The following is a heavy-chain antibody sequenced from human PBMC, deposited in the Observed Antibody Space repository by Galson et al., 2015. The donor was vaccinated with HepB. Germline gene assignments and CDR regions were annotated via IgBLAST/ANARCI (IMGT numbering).Heavy chain of an antibody. Sequence: SVKVSCKASGGTFSSYTISWVRQAPGQGLEWMGRIIPILGIANYAQKFQGRVTITADKSTSTAYMELSSLRSEDTAVYYCARDPKRRGGARWGYYYGMDDWGQGTSVTVSS. CDR3: ARDPKRRGGARWGYYYGMDD. CDR1: GGTFSSYT. CDR2: IIPILGIA. J-gene: IGHJ6*02. V-gene: IGHV1-69*04. D-gene: IGHD1-26*01.